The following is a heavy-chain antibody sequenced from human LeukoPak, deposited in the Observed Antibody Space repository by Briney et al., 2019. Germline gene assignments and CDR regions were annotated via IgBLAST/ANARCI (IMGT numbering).Heavy chain of an antibody. D-gene: IGHD2/OR15-2a*01. V-gene: IGHV3-23*01. CDR3: ATRIYRDY. CDR2: FGGGGGST. CDR1: GFTFNNFG. Sequence: GGSLRLSCAASGFTFNNFGMQWVRQTPGKGLEWVSSFGGGGGSTYYADSVKGRFTISRDNSKNTLYLQMNSLRAEDTAVYYCATRIYRDYWGQGTLVTVSS. J-gene: IGHJ4*02.